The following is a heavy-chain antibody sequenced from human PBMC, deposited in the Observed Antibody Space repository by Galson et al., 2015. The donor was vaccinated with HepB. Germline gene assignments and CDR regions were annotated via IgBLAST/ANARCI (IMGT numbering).Heavy chain of an antibody. J-gene: IGHJ4*02. CDR3: AKGSHIDWLLEPYYFDF. CDR2: TSYDGINE. V-gene: IGHV3-30*18. CDR1: GFTFTSLA. D-gene: IGHD3-9*01. Sequence: LRLSCAVSGFTFTSLAMHLVRQAPGKGLGRVALTSYDGINEYYADSVMGLFTISRDNSKNTLYLQMNSLRAEDTAVYYCAKGSHIDWLLEPYYFDFWGQGTLVTVSS.